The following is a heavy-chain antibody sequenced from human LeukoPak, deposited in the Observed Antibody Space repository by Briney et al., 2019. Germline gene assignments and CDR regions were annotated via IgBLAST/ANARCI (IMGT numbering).Heavy chain of an antibody. CDR1: RFTFSSYS. J-gene: IGHJ4*02. Sequence: GGSLRLSCAASRFTFSSYSMNWVRQAPGKGLEWVSSISSSSSYIYYADSVKGRFTISRDNAKNSLYLQMNSLRAEDTAVYYCARDGYGSGSYSVHWGQGTLVTVSS. V-gene: IGHV3-21*01. D-gene: IGHD3-10*01. CDR3: ARDGYGSGSYSVH. CDR2: ISSSSSYI.